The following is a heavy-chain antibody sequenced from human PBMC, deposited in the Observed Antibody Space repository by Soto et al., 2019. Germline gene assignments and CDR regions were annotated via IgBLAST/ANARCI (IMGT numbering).Heavy chain of an antibody. Sequence: QVQLQESGPGLVKPSGTLSLTCAVSGGSISSSNWWSWVRQPPGKGLQWIGEIYHSGSTNYIPSLKSRVTISVDKPRNQFPLKLSSVTAADTAVYYCARRWGEGRVDYWGQGTLVTVSS. V-gene: IGHV4-4*02. D-gene: IGHD3-10*01. CDR2: IYHSGST. J-gene: IGHJ4*02. CDR3: ARRWGEGRVDY. CDR1: GGSISSSNW.